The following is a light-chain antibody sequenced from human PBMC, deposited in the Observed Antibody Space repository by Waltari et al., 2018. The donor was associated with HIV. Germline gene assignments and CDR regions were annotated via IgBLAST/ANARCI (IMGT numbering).Light chain of an antibody. CDR1: TIRSKS. J-gene: IGLJ3*02. Sequence: SYVLTQPPSVSVDPGETARITCGGTTIRSKSVQGYQQKPGQAPVLVIYDDNDRPSGIPERFSGSSSGNTATLTISRVEAGDEADYYCQVWDTTTDQWVFGGGTELAVL. CDR3: QVWDTTTDQWV. CDR2: DDN. V-gene: IGLV3-21*04.